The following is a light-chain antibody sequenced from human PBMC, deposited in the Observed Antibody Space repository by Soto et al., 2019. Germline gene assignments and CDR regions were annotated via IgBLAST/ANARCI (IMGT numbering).Light chain of an antibody. CDR3: QQFHISRT. CDR2: GAS. CDR1: QSVNAPY. Sequence: IVLTQSPGTLSLSPGERATLSCRASQSVNAPYFDWYQVKPGQAPRLVFYGASSRATGIPDRFIGSGSGTDFTLTINGLEPEDFAVYYCQQFHISRTFGQGTKVDIK. V-gene: IGKV3-20*01. J-gene: IGKJ1*01.